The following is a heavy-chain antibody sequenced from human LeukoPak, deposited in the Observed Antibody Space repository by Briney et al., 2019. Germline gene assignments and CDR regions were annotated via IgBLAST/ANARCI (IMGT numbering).Heavy chain of an antibody. CDR3: ASTYYYGSGSPAGAFDI. Sequence: PGGSLRLSCAASGFTFSSYEMNWVRQAPGKGLEWVSYISSSGSTIYYADSVKGRFTISRDNAKNSLYLRMNSLRAEDTAVYYCASTYYYGSGSPAGAFDIWGQGTMVTVSS. CDR1: GFTFSSYE. D-gene: IGHD3-10*01. J-gene: IGHJ3*02. CDR2: ISSSGSTI. V-gene: IGHV3-48*03.